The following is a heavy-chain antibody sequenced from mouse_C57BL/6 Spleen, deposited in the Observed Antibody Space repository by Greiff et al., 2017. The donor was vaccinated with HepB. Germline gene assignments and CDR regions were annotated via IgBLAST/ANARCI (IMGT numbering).Heavy chain of an antibody. Sequence: EVKLVESGPGLVKPSQSLSLTCSVTGYSITSGYYWNWIRQFPGNKLEWMGYISYDGSNNYNPSLKNRISITRDTSKNQFFLKLNSVTTEDTATYYCAREGITTAIFDYWGQGTTLTVSS. D-gene: IGHD1-2*01. CDR3: AREGITTAIFDY. CDR1: GYSITSGYY. V-gene: IGHV3-6*01. J-gene: IGHJ2*01. CDR2: ISYDGSN.